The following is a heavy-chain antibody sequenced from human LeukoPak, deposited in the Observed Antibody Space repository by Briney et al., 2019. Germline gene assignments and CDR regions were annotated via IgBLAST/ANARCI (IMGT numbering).Heavy chain of an antibody. CDR3: ARCPMGGELLPFDY. CDR1: GGSISSSSYY. J-gene: IGHJ4*02. V-gene: IGHV4-39*07. CDR2: IYYSGST. Sequence: SETLSLTCTVSGGSISSSSYYWGWIRQPPGKGLEWIGSIYYSGSTYYNPSLKSRVTMSVDTSKNQFSLKLSSVTAVDTAVYYCARCPMGGELLPFDYWGQGTLVTVSS. D-gene: IGHD1-26*01.